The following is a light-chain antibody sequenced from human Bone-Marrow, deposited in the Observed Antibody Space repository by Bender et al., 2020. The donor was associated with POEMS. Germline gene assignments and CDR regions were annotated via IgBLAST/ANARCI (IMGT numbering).Light chain of an antibody. V-gene: IGLV2-14*01. CDR3: QSYDNSLGGWV. CDR2: DVS. CDR1: SSDIGIYNY. J-gene: IGLJ3*02. Sequence: QSALTQPASVSGSPGQSITISCTGTSSDIGIYNYVSWYQQYPGKAPKLMIYDVSNRPSGVSNRFSGSKSGNTASLTISGLQAEYEADYYCQSYDNSLGGWVFGGGTKLTVL.